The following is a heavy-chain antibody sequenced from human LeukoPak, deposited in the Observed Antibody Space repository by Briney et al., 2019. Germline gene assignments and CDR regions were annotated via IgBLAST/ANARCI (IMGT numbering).Heavy chain of an antibody. Sequence: SETLSLTCTVSGGSISSNSYYWGWIRQPPGKGLEWIGSIYYSGSTYHNPSLKSRVSISVDTSKNQFSLKLSSVTAADTAVYYCARGRSTMVRGVMNWFDPWGQGTLVTVSS. J-gene: IGHJ5*02. CDR2: IYYSGST. CDR1: GGSISSNSYY. CDR3: ARGRSTMVRGVMNWFDP. D-gene: IGHD3-10*01. V-gene: IGHV4-39*07.